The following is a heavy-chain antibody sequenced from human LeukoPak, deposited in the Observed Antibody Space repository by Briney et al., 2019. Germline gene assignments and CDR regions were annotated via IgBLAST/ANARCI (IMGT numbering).Heavy chain of an antibody. CDR2: IWYDGSNK. CDR3: AKDAEYYYGSGSYVN. V-gene: IGHV3-33*06. Sequence: GSLRLSCAASGFTFSSYGMHWVRQAPGKGLEWVAVIWYDGSNKYYADSVKGRFTISRDNSKNTLYLQMNSLRAEDTAVYYCAKDAEYYYGSGSYVNWGQGTLVTVSS. D-gene: IGHD3-10*01. CDR1: GFTFSSYG. J-gene: IGHJ4*02.